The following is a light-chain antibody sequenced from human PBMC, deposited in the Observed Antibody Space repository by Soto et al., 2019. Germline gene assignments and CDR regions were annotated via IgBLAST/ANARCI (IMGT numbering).Light chain of an antibody. J-gene: IGKJ1*01. CDR2: AAS. V-gene: IGKV1-27*01. Sequence: DIQMTQSPSSLSASVVYRVTITCLASQGISNYLAWYQQKPGKVPKLLIYAASTLQSGVPSRFSGSGSGTDFTLTISSLQPEDVATYYCQKYNSAPWTFGQGTKVDIK. CDR1: QGISNY. CDR3: QKYNSAPWT.